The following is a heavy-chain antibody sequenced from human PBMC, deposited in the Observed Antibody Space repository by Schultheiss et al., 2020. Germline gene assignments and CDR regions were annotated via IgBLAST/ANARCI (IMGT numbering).Heavy chain of an antibody. CDR3: ASHGGRDSRGFGMDV. CDR2: IDPSDSYT. J-gene: IGHJ6*02. D-gene: IGHD3-22*01. Sequence: GESLQISCKGSGYSFTSYWISWVRQMPGKGLEWMGRIDPSDSYTNYSPSFQGQVTISADKSISTAYLQWSSLKASDTAMYYCASHGGRDSRGFGMDVWGQGTTVTVSS. CDR1: GYSFTSYW. V-gene: IGHV5-10-1*04.